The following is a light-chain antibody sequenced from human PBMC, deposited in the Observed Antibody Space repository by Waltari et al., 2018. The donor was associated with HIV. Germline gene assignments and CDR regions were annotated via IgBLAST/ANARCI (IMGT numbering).Light chain of an antibody. J-gene: IGLJ3*02. CDR1: NLARKS. Sequence: HVLPQPPSVSVAPGKTARITCGGNNLARKSVHWYQQKPGQAPVLVIYYDTARPSGIPERFSGSNSGNTATLTISSVEAGDEADYYCQVWDSSSDHRVFGGGTKLTVL. V-gene: IGLV3-21*04. CDR2: YDT. CDR3: QVWDSSSDHRV.